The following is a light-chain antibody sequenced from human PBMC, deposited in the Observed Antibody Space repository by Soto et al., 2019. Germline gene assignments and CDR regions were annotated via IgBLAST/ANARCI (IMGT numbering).Light chain of an antibody. V-gene: IGLV2-23*02. J-gene: IGLJ3*02. Sequence: QSALTQPASVSGSPGQSITISCTVTSSDVATYNLVSWYQQRPGTAPQLIIYEVTKRPSGVSTRFSGSQSGNTASLTISGLQADDEADYYCCSRVFGGGTKLTVL. CDR3: CSRV. CDR2: EVT. CDR1: SSDVATYNL.